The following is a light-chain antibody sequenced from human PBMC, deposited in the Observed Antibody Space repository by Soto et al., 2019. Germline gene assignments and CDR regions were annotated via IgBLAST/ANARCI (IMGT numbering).Light chain of an antibody. V-gene: IGLV2-14*01. J-gene: IGLJ2*01. CDR1: SSDVGAYNY. CDR3: SSYTSSNSHVV. CDR2: EVS. Sequence: QSVLTQPASVSGSPGQSITISCTGTSSDVGAYNYVSWYQQHPDKAPKLMIYEVSNRPSGISNRFSGSKSGNTASLTISGLQAEDEADYYCSSYTSSNSHVVFGGGTKLTVL.